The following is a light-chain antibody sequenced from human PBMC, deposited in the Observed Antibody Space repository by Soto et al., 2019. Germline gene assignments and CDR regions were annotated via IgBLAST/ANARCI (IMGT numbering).Light chain of an antibody. V-gene: IGLV2-14*03. Sequence: QSVLTQPASVSGSPGQSITISCTGASSDVGNYNYVSWYQPHPGKAPKLIIYDVSNRPSGVSNRFSGSKSGNTASLTISGLQAADEADDYCSSYTSSRTLYVFGTETKVTVL. CDR3: SSYTSSRTLYV. J-gene: IGLJ1*01. CDR1: SSDVGNYNY. CDR2: DVS.